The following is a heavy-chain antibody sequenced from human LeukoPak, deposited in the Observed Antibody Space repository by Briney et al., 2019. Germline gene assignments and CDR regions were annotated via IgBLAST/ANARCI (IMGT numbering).Heavy chain of an antibody. D-gene: IGHD1-14*01. J-gene: IGHJ3*02. CDR3: ARDRDRAFDI. CDR1: GFTFSSYS. Sequence: GSLRLSCAASGFTFSSYSMNWVRQAPGKGLEWVSYISSSSSTIYYADSVKGRFTISRDNAKNSLYLQMYSLRAEDTAVYYCARDRDRAFDIWGQGTMVTVSS. CDR2: ISSSSSTI. V-gene: IGHV3-48*04.